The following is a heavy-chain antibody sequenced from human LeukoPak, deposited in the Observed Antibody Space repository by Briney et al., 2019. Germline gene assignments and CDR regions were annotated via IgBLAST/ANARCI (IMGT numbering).Heavy chain of an antibody. CDR2: FDPEDGET. V-gene: IGHV1-24*01. CDR3: ATGKWFGGLLPFDY. Sequence: ASVKVSCKVSGYTLTELSMHWLRQAPGKGLEWMGGFDPEDGETIYAQKFQGRVTMTEDTATDTAYMELSRVRSEDTAVYYCATGKWFGGLLPFDYWGQGTLVTVPS. CDR1: GYTLTELS. D-gene: IGHD3-10*01. J-gene: IGHJ4*02.